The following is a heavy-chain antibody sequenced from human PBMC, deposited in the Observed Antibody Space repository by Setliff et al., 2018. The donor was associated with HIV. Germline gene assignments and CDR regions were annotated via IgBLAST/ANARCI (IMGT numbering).Heavy chain of an antibody. CDR2: IKQDGSEK. CDR3: AKDIYGGHFYYFDY. J-gene: IGHJ4*02. Sequence: GGSLRLSCAASGFTFSSCWVTWVRQGPGKGLEWVANIKQDGSEKYYADSVKGRFTISRDNYKNSLYLQMNNLRGEDTALYYCAKDIYGGHFYYFDYWGQGTLVTVSS. D-gene: IGHD4-17*01. CDR1: GFTFSSCW. V-gene: IGHV3-7*03.